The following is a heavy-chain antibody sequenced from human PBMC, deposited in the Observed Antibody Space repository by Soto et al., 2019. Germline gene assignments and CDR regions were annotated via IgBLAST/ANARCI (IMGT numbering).Heavy chain of an antibody. J-gene: IGHJ5*02. V-gene: IGHV3-15*01. Sequence: EGQLVESVGGLVEPGGSLILSCTASGFTFSNAWMTWVRQAPGKGMEWVGRIKSKTDGGTTDYAAPVKGRFTISRDDSKTTMYLQMNSLKTEDTAVSYCTIPRGPMIRPWGQGPLVTVSS. CDR3: TIPRGPMIRP. CDR2: IKSKTDGGTT. CDR1: GFTFSNAW. D-gene: IGHD3-22*01.